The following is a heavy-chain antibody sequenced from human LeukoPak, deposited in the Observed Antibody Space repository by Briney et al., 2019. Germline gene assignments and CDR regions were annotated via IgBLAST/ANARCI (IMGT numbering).Heavy chain of an antibody. CDR1: GFTFDYYA. CDR3: AKGSYYDILTGYYEFDY. D-gene: IGHD3-9*01. J-gene: IGHJ4*02. V-gene: IGHV3-9*01. Sequence: PGRSLSLSSAAPGFTFDYYAMHWVRPAPGKGLGWGSGIIWNSGSIGYADSVKGRFTISRDNAKNSLYLQMNSLRAEDTALYYCAKGSYYDILTGYYEFDYWGQGTLVTVSS. CDR2: IIWNSGSI.